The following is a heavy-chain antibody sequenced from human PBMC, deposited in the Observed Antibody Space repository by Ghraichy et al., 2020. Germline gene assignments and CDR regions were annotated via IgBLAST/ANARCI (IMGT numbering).Heavy chain of an antibody. CDR2: IYYSGST. D-gene: IGHD3/OR15-3a*01. CDR1: GGSISSYY. V-gene: IGHV4-59*01. Sequence: GSLRLSCTVSGGSISSYYWSWIRQPPGKGLEWIGYIYYSGSTNYNPSLKSRVTISVDTSKNQFSLKLSSVTAADTAVYYCARDDGLYYYGMDVWGQGTTVTVSS. CDR3: ARDDGLYYYGMDV. J-gene: IGHJ6*02.